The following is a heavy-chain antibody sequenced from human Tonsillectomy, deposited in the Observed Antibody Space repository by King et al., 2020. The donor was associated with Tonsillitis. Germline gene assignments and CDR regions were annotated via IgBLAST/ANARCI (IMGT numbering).Heavy chain of an antibody. V-gene: IGHV3-9*01. J-gene: IGHJ4*02. CDR1: GFTFDDYA. Sequence: VQLVESGGGLVQPGRSLRLSCAASGFTFDDYAMHWVRQAPGNGLEWVSGISWNSGSIGYADSVKGRFTISRDNAKNSLYLQMNSLRAEDTALYYCAKESRSPPDYGDYVLTPYYFDYWGQGTLVTVSS. CDR3: AKESRSPPDYGDYVLTPYYFDY. D-gene: IGHD4-17*01. CDR2: ISWNSGSI.